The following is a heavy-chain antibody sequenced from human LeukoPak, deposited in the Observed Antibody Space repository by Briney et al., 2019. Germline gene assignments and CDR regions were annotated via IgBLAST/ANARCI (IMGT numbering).Heavy chain of an antibody. CDR2: INHSGST. J-gene: IGHJ6*03. CDR3: ARRHSNYYYYYMDV. Sequence: SETLSLTCAVYGRSFSGYYWSWIRQPPGKGLEWIGEINHSGSTNYNPSLKSRVTISVDTSKNQFSLKLSSVTAADTAVYYCARRHSNYYYYYMDVWGKGTTVTVSS. V-gene: IGHV4-34*01. CDR1: GRSFSGYY. D-gene: IGHD4-11*01.